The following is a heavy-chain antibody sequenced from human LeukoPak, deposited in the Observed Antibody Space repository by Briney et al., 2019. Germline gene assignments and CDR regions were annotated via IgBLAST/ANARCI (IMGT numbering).Heavy chain of an antibody. CDR2: ISSNGGST. J-gene: IGHJ4*02. D-gene: IGHD3-22*01. Sequence: GGSLRLSCAASGFTFSSYAMHWVRQAPGKGLEYVSAISSNGGSTYYANSVKGRFTISRDNSKNTLYLQMGSLRAEDMAVYYCARARSGYSLFDYWGQGTLVTVSS. CDR1: GFTFSSYA. CDR3: ARARSGYSLFDY. V-gene: IGHV3-64*01.